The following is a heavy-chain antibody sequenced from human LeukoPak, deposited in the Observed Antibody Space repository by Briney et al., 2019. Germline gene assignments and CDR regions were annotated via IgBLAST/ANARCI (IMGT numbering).Heavy chain of an antibody. J-gene: IGHJ4*02. Sequence: GGSLRLSCGASGFTFSSYGMHWVRQAPGKGLEWVAVIWYDGSNKYYADSVKGRFTISRDNSKNTLYLQMNSLRAEDTAVYYCARGNSGYSYGYGTYYFDYWGQGTLVTVSS. CDR1: GFTFSSYG. CDR2: IWYDGSNK. CDR3: ARGNSGYSYGYGTYYFDY. D-gene: IGHD5-18*01. V-gene: IGHV3-33*01.